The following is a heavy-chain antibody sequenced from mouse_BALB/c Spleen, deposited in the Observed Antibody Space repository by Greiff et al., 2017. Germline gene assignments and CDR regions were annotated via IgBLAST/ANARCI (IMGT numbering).Heavy chain of an antibody. Sequence: VQGVESGPGLVAPSQSLSITCTVSGFSLTGYGVNWVRQPPGKGLEWLGMIWGDGSTDYNSALKSRLSISKDNSKSQVFLKMNSLQTDDTARYYCASYYGSSHYFDYWGQGTTLTVSS. V-gene: IGHV2-6-7*01. CDR1: GFSLTGYG. J-gene: IGHJ2*01. CDR2: IWGDGST. D-gene: IGHD1-1*01. CDR3: ASYYGSSHYFDY.